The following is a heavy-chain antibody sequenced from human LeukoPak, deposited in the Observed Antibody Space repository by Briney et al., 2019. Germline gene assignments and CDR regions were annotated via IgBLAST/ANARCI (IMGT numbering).Heavy chain of an antibody. CDR1: GGSISSGGYY. D-gene: IGHD5-18*01. V-gene: IGHV4-31*03. Sequence: SETLSLTCTVSGGSISSGGYYWSWIRQHPGKGLEWIGYIYYSGSTYYNPSLKSRVTISVDTSKNQFSLKLSSVTAADTAVYYCAREKYSYGFDYWGQGTQVTVSS. CDR2: IYYSGST. CDR3: AREKYSYGFDY. J-gene: IGHJ4*02.